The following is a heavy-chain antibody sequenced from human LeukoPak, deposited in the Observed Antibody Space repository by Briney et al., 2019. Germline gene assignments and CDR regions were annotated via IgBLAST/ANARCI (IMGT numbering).Heavy chain of an antibody. Sequence: GESLKISCKGSGYSFTSYWIGWVRQMPGKGLEWMGIIYPGDSDTRYSPSFQGQVTISADKSISTAYLQWSSLKASDTAMYYCARLKSSGWYPVDAFDIWGQGTMVTVSS. CDR3: ARLKSSGWYPVDAFDI. CDR2: IYPGDSDT. J-gene: IGHJ3*02. CDR1: GYSFTSYW. D-gene: IGHD6-19*01. V-gene: IGHV5-51*01.